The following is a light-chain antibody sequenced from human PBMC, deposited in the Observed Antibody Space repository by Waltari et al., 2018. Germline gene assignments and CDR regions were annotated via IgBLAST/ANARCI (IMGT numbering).Light chain of an antibody. CDR2: KIS. V-gene: IGKV2-24*01. J-gene: IGKJ2*01. CDR3: QQYYSTPYL. Sequence: DIEMTQTPLSSPVTLGQPASISCRSSQPLVHSDGNTYLSWLLQRPGQPPRLLIYKISNRFSGVPDRFSGSGAGTDFTLTISTLQAEDVAVYYCQQYYSTPYLFGQGTKLEIK. CDR1: QPLVHSDGNTY.